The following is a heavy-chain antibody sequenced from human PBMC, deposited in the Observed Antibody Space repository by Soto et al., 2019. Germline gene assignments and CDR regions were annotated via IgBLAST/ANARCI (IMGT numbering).Heavy chain of an antibody. J-gene: IGHJ4*02. CDR1: GFTFSGSA. Sequence: GGSLRLSCAASGFTFSGSAMHWVRQASGKGLEWVGRIRSKANSYATAYAASVKGRFTISRDDSKNTAYLQMNSLRAEDTAVYYCAKEELYSGYDSSYWGQGTLVTVSS. V-gene: IGHV3-73*01. CDR3: AKEELYSGYDSSY. CDR2: IRSKANSYAT. D-gene: IGHD5-12*01.